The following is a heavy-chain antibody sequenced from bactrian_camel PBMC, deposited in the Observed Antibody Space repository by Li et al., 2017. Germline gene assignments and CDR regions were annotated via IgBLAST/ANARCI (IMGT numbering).Heavy chain of an antibody. Sequence: VQLVESGGGSALAGGSLRLSCVASGVIGCTNAMTWYRQAPGKGPEWVSSIYPDGSTTYYADSVKGRFTISRDNARNTVYLQMNSLKPEDTALYYCVGGQMSGIWGQGTQVTVS. CDR2: IYPDGSTT. V-gene: IGHV3-2*01. J-gene: IGHJ4*01. CDR1: GVIGCTNA. D-gene: IGHD6*01. CDR3: VGGQMSGI.